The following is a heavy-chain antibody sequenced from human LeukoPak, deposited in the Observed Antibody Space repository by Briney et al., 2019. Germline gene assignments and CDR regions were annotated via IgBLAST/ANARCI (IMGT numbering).Heavy chain of an antibody. CDR3: ARTRDGYLRY. Sequence: SETLSLTCAAYGGASSGYYCTWIRQPPGKGLEWIGEIDHRGSTHYNPSLQSRVTISIDTSKNQFSLKVSSVTAADTALYYCARTRDGYLRYWSQGSLVT. J-gene: IGHJ4*02. V-gene: IGHV4-34*01. CDR2: IDHRGST. CDR1: GGASSGYY. D-gene: IGHD5-24*01.